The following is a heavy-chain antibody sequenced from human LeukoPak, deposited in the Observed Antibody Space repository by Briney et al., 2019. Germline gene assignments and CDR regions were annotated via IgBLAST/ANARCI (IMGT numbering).Heavy chain of an antibody. CDR2: INTDGTII. J-gene: IGHJ4*02. D-gene: IGHD2/OR15-2a*01. V-gene: IGHV3-74*01. Sequence: GGSLRLSCTASGFTVYNNAMSWVRQTPGRGLVWVARINTDGTIIDYADSVQGRFTISRDNAKNTLYLQMNSLRAEDTALYYCVKDLDFRADCWGQGTLVTVSS. CDR3: VKDLDFRADC. CDR1: GFTVYNNA.